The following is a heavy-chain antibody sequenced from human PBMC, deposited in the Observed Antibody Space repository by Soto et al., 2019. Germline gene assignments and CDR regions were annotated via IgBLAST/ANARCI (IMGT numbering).Heavy chain of an antibody. CDR3: ASLPDEESRGGWPDAFDI. D-gene: IGHD6-19*01. CDR1: GFTFSSYG. Sequence: PGGSLRLSCAASGFTFSSYGMHWVRQAPGKGLEWVAVIWYDGSNKYYADSVKGRFTISRDNSKNTLYLQMNSLRAEDTAVYYCASLPDEESRGGWPDAFDIWGQGTMVTVSS. CDR2: IWYDGSNK. V-gene: IGHV3-33*01. J-gene: IGHJ3*02.